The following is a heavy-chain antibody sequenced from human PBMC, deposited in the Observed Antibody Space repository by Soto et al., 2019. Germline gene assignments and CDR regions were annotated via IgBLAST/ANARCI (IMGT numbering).Heavy chain of an antibody. J-gene: IGHJ4*02. V-gene: IGHV1-18*01. CDR1: GYTFTSYG. D-gene: IGHD3-10*01. CDR2: ISAYNGNT. Sequence: ASVKVSCKASGYTFTSYGISWVRQAPGQGLEWMGWISAYNGNTNYAQKLQGRVTMTTDTSTSTAYMELRSLRSDDTAVHYCARVHLSSLYYYGSGSYYNRVPFDYWGQGTLVTVSS. CDR3: ARVHLSSLYYYGSGSYYNRVPFDY.